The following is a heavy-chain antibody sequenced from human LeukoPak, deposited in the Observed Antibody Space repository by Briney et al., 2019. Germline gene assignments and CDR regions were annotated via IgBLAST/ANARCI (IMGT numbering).Heavy chain of an antibody. CDR3: AREVAASPYWYFDL. V-gene: IGHV3-64*01. D-gene: IGHD2-15*01. Sequence: GGSLRLSCAASGFTFSSYAMSWVRQAPGKGLEYVSAISSNGGSTYYANSVKGRFTISRDNSKNTLYLQMGSLRAEDMAVYYCAREVAASPYWYFDLWGRGTLVTVSS. CDR1: GFTFSSYA. J-gene: IGHJ2*01. CDR2: ISSNGGST.